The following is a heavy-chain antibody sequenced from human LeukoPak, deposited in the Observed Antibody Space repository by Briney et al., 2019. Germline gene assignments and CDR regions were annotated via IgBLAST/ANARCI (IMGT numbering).Heavy chain of an antibody. J-gene: IGHJ4*02. CDR1: GFTFSDYY. Sequence: GGSLRLSCAASGFTFSDYYMSWIRQAPGKGPEWVAYISSSSSYTNYADSVKGRFTISRDNAKNSLYLQMNSLRAEDTAVYYCARRYCSSTSCFATFDYWGQGTLVTVSS. CDR2: ISSSSSYT. CDR3: ARRYCSSTSCFATFDY. D-gene: IGHD2-2*01. V-gene: IGHV3-11*06.